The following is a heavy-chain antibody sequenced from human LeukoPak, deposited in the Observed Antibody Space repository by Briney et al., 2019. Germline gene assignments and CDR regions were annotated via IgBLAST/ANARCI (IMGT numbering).Heavy chain of an antibody. D-gene: IGHD4-17*01. CDR1: GFRFGSYA. V-gene: IGHV3-23*01. Sequence: PGGSLRLSCAASGFRFGSYAINWVRQAPGMGLERVSSIRGSGQDASAGDTFYAASAGGRFTISRDNSKSTAFLQMNSLRAEDTAVYYCVFYTLTTGYHGMDVWGQGTTVIVSS. CDR2: IRGSGQDASAGDT. J-gene: IGHJ6*02. CDR3: VFYTLTTGYHGMDV.